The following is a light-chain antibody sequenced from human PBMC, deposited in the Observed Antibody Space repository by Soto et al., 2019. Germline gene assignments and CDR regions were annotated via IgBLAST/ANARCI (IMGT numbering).Light chain of an antibody. V-gene: IGLV2-14*02. Sequence: QSVLTQPASVSRSPGQSITIACAGTSSVIGRYNMVSWYQQHPGKVPKLLIYDVSIRPSGVSDRFSGSRSGNTASLTISGLQPEDEDDYYCTSYTSKNTHVFGSGTKVTVL. J-gene: IGLJ1*01. CDR3: TSYTSKNTHV. CDR1: SSVIGRYNM. CDR2: DVS.